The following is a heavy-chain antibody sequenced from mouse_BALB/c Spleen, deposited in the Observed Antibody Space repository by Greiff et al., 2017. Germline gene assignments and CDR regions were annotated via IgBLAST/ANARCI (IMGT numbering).Heavy chain of an antibody. J-gene: IGHJ4*01. Sequence: EVKLQESGAELVKPGASVKLSCTASGFNIKDTYMHWVKQRPEQGLEWIGRIDPANGNTKYDPKFQGKATITADTSSNTAYLQLSSLTSEDTAVYYCDRSDEYYYAMDYWGQGTSVTVSS. CDR3: DRSDEYYYAMDY. CDR1: GFNIKDTY. CDR2: IDPANGNT. V-gene: IGHV14-3*02.